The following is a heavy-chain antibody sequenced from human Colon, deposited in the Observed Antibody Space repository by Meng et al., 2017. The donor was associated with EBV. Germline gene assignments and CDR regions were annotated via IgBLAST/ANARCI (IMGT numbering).Heavy chain of an antibody. V-gene: IGHV4-34*01. CDR2: INHSGST. CDR1: GGSFSGYY. J-gene: IGHJ5*02. D-gene: IGHD3-10*01. CDR3: ARGLAWFRELLSINWFDP. Sequence: QVPPHQWGAGLLKPSENLSLTCAVYGGSFSGYYWTWIRQPPGKGLEWIGEINHSGSTNYNPSLKSRVTISVDTSKNQFSLKLSSVTAADTAVYYCARGLAWFRELLSINWFDPWGQGTLVTVSS.